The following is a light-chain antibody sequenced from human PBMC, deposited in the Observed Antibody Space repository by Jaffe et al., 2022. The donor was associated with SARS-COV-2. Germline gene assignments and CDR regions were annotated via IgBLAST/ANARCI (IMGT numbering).Light chain of an antibody. CDR2: EVT. CDR3: SSYGGPTTFL. J-gene: IGLJ2*01. V-gene: IGLV2-23*02. Sequence: QSALTQPASVSGSPGQSITISCTGTYNDIGNYNLVSWYQQHPGKAPKLLIYEVTKRPSEISNRFSGSKSGNTASLTISGLQAEDEADYYCSSYGGPTTFLFGGGTKLTVL. CDR1: YNDIGNYNL.